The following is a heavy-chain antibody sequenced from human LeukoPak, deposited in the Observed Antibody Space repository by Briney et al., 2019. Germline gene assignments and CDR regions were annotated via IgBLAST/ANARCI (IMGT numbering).Heavy chain of an antibody. CDR2: ISYDGSNK. D-gene: IGHD2-2*01. CDR1: GFTFSSYG. J-gene: IGHJ4*02. V-gene: IGHV3-30*18. CDR3: TKFSPSNLDY. Sequence: PGGSLRLSCAASGFTFSSYGMHWVRQAPGKGLEWVAVISYDGSNKYYADSVKGRFTISRDNSKNTLYLQMNSLRAEDTAVYYCTKFSPSNLDYWGQGTLVTVSS.